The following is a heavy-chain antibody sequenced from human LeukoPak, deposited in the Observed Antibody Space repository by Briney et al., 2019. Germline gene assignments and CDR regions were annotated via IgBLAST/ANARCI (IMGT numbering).Heavy chain of an antibody. CDR1: GYTFTSDD. J-gene: IGHJ5*02. V-gene: IGHV1-8*03. CDR3: ARGLMVRGAYWFDP. CDR2: MNPNSGNT. Sequence: GASVKVSCKXSGYTFTSDDINWVRQATGQGLEWMGWMNPNSGNTGYAQKFQGRVTITRNTSISTAYMELSSLRSEDTAVYYCARGLMVRGAYWFDPWGQGTLVTVSS. D-gene: IGHD3-10*01.